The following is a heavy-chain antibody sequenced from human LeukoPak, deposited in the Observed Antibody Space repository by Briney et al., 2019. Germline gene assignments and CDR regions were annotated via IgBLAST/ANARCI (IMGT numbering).Heavy chain of an antibody. Sequence: ASVKVSCKVSGYTLTELSMHWVRQAPGKGLEWMGGFGPEDGETIYAQKFQGRVTMTEDTSTDTAYMELSSLRSEDTAVYYCATDQYYYDSSGFPYWGQGTLVTVSS. CDR1: GYTLTELS. D-gene: IGHD3-22*01. CDR2: FGPEDGET. CDR3: ATDQYYYDSSGFPY. J-gene: IGHJ4*02. V-gene: IGHV1-24*01.